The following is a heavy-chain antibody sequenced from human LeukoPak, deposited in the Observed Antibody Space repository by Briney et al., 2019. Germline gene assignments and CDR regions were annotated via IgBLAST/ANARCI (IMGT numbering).Heavy chain of an antibody. CDR3: AKVGSSGWRWASDY. CDR2: ISSSSSYI. Sequence: NPGGSLRLSCAASGFTFSSYSMNWVREAPGKGREWVSSISSSSSYIYYADSVKGRFTISRDNAKNSLYLQMNSLRAEDTAVYYCAKVGSSGWRWASDYWGQGTLVTVSS. CDR1: GFTFSSYS. J-gene: IGHJ4*02. V-gene: IGHV3-21*04. D-gene: IGHD6-19*01.